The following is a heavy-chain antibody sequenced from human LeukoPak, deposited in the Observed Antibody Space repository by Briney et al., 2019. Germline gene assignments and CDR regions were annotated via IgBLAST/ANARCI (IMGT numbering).Heavy chain of an antibody. D-gene: IGHD3-22*01. CDR3: AKCGSGYFADL. CDR2: ISNDGGGT. V-gene: IGHV3-23*01. Sequence: RPGGSLRLSCAASGFILNNYGLIWVRQAPGKGLQWVSAISNDGGGTTYADFVKGRFTISRDNSKNTLFLQMNSLRAEDTALYYCAKCGSGYFADLWGQGTLVTVSS. J-gene: IGHJ5*02. CDR1: GFILNNYG.